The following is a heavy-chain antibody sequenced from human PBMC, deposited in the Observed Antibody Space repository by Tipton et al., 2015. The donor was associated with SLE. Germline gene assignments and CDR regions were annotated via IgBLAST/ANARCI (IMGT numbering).Heavy chain of an antibody. J-gene: IGHJ4*02. V-gene: IGHV3-64*02. CDR2: ISGNGGST. CDR3: ARAGNYYDSSGYSPLDY. D-gene: IGHD3-22*01. CDR1: GFTFSIYW. Sequence: SLRLSCAASGFTFSIYWMHWVRQAPGKGLVYVSVISGNGGSTHYADSLKGRFTISRDNSKNTLYLQVGSLRVEDMAVYYCARAGNYYDSSGYSPLDYWGQGTLVTVSS.